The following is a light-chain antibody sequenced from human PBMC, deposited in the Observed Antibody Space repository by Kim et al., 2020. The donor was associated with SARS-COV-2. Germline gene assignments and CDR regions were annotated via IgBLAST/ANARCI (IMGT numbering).Light chain of an antibody. CDR2: YGS. V-gene: IGLV3-21*04. J-gene: IGLJ3*02. CDR3: QVWDSSSDRRV. CDR1: NIGSKR. Sequence: AAGKTSRITCGGSNIGSKRVPRYRQKAGRAAVLVIYYGSDRASEIPERFSGSNSGNTGALTISRVEAGDEADYYCQVWDSSSDRRVFRGGTQLAVL.